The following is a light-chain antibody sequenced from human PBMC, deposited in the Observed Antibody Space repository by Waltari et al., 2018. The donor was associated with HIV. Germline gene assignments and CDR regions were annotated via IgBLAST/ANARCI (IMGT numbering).Light chain of an antibody. V-gene: IGLV6-57*03. CDR2: DDN. J-gene: IGLJ3*02. Sequence: NFMLTQPHSVSESPGKTVTISCTRSSGSIATNYVPWYQQRPGSATTIVSYDDNQRPSGVPKRYSGSIDSSSKSDSLPISALKTEDEADYYCQSYDASNQWVFGGGTKLTVL. CDR1: SGSIATNY. CDR3: QSYDASNQWV.